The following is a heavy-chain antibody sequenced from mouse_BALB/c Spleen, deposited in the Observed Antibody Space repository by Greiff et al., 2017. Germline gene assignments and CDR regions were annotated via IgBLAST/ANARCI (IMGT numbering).Heavy chain of an antibody. J-gene: IGHJ4*01. D-gene: IGHD4-1*01. CDR2: IDPETGGT. CDR1: GYTFTDYE. CDR3: TRRNCEYYYAMDY. V-gene: IGHV1-15*01. Sequence: VQLQQSGAELVRPGASVTLSCKASGYTFTDYEMHWVKQTPVHGLEWIGAIDPETGGTAYNQKFKGKATLTADKSSSTAYMELRSLTAEDSAVYYCTRRNCEYYYAMDYWGQGTSVTVSS.